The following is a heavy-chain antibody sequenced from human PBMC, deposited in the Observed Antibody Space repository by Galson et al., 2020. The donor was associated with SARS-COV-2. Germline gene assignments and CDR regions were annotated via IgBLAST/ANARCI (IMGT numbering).Heavy chain of an antibody. CDR2: INHNGDT. J-gene: IGHJ4*02. CDR1: GGSFSGYF. V-gene: IGHV4-34*01. D-gene: IGHD5-12*01. CDR3: ARAFSGTTSETEI. Sequence: SQASETLSLTCAVYGGSFSGYFWIWVRQPPGKGLEWTGEINHNGDTNYNPSFKSRITMSVDTSKKQFTLYLNSVTAADTAVYYCARAFSGTTSETEIWGRGSLVTVSS.